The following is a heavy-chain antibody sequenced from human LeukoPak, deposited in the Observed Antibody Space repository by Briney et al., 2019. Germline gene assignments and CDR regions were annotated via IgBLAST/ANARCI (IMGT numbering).Heavy chain of an antibody. CDR2: ISSSSSTT. CDR1: GFTFSSYS. D-gene: IGHD2-15*01. V-gene: IGHV3-48*01. CDR3: AKYAVVGTPFFDY. Sequence: GGSLRLSCAASGFTFSSYSMNWVRQAPGKGLEWVSYISSSSSTTYYADSVKGRFTISRDNSKNTLYLQMSSLRAENTAVYYCAKYAVVGTPFFDYWGQGTLVTISS. J-gene: IGHJ4*02.